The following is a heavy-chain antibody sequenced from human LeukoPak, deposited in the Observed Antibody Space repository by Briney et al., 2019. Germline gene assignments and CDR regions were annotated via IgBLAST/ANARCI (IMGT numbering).Heavy chain of an antibody. D-gene: IGHD5-24*01. CDR1: GYTFINYA. CDR2: IHAGNGNT. CDR3: ARDRVRDGYNPGGY. J-gene: IGHJ4*02. Sequence: ASVKVSCKASGYTFINYAIHWVRQAPGQRLEWMGWIHAGNGNTKYSQEFQGRVTITRDTSASTAYMELSSLRPEDTAMFYCARDRVRDGYNPGGYWGREPWSPSPQ. V-gene: IGHV1-3*01.